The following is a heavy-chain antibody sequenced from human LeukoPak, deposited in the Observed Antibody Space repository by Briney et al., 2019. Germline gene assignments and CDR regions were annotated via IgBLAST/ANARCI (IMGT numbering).Heavy chain of an antibody. D-gene: IGHD5-24*01. CDR3: ARGGYNWGAFDY. V-gene: IGHV4-59*08. J-gene: IGHJ4*02. CDR1: GGSISTYY. CDR2: IYYSGST. Sequence: SETLSLTCIVSGGSISTYYWSWIRQPPGRGLEWIGYIYYSGSTNYNSSLKSRVTISVDTSKNQFSLKLSSVTAADTAVYYCARGGYNWGAFDYWGQGTLVTVSS.